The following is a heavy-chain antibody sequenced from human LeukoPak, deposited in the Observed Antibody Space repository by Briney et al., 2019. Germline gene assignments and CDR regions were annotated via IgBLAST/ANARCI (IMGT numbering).Heavy chain of an antibody. CDR2: ISSSGSTI. J-gene: IGHJ4*02. CDR1: GFTFSDYY. V-gene: IGHV3-11*01. Sequence: GGSLRLSCAASGFTFSDYYMSWIRQAPGKGLEWVSYISSSGSTIYYADSVKGRFTISRDNSKNTVYLQMNSLRAEDTAVYYCAKDDGWLQYNYWGQGTLVTVSS. CDR3: AKDDGWLQYNY. D-gene: IGHD5-24*01.